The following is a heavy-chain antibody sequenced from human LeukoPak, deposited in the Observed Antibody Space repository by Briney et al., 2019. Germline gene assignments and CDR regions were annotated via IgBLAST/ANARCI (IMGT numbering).Heavy chain of an antibody. J-gene: IGHJ4*02. CDR2: IYYSGST. V-gene: IGHV4-59*01. D-gene: IGHD6-19*01. Sequence: SETLSLTCTVSGGSISSYYWSWIRQPPGKGLGWIGYIYYSGSTNYNPSLKSRVTISVDTSKNQFSLKLSSVTAADTAVYYCARRGGSGWYFDYWGQGTLVTVSS. CDR3: ARRGGSGWYFDY. CDR1: GGSISSYY.